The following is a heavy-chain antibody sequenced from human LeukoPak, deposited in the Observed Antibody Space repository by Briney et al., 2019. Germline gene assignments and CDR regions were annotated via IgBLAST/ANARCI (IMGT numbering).Heavy chain of an antibody. J-gene: IGHJ4*02. CDR2: ISSSGST. Sequence: SETLSLTCTVSGDSISSGDYYWSWIRQPAGKGLEWIGRISSSGSTNYNPSLKSRVTISVDTSKNQFSLKLSSVTAADTAVYYCVRHKRRAITMVRGVSMRSYYFDYWGQGTLVTVSS. V-gene: IGHV4-61*02. D-gene: IGHD3-10*01. CDR3: VRHKRRAITMVRGVSMRSYYFDY. CDR1: GDSISSGDYY.